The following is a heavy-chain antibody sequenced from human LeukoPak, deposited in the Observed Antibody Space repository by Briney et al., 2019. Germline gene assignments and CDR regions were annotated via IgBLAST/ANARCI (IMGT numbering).Heavy chain of an antibody. CDR1: GGSISSYY. V-gene: IGHV4-59*01. D-gene: IGHD2-2*01. J-gene: IGHJ5*02. CDR2: IYYSGST. CDR3: ARGPYCSSTSCPGDWFDP. Sequence: SETLSLTCTVSGGSISSYYWSWIRQPPGKGLEWTGYIYYSGSTDYNPSLKSRVTISVDTSKNQFSLKLSSVTAADTAVYYCARGPYCSSTSCPGDWFDPRGQGTLVTVSS.